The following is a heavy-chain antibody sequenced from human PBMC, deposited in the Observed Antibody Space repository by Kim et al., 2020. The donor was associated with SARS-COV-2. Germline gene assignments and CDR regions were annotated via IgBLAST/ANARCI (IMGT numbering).Heavy chain of an antibody. Sequence: SETLSLTCFVSGDSISNYYWSWFRQPPGKRLEWIAWVHPSGRNMYNPSLQSRVTISLDTSLNLFSLTLRSVTAADTAVYYCARHENSGTYTIDNWGQGTLHTVSS. V-gene: IGHV4-59*08. D-gene: IGHD3-10*01. CDR2: VHPSGRN. CDR3: ARHENSGTYTIDN. CDR1: GDSISNYY. J-gene: IGHJ4*02.